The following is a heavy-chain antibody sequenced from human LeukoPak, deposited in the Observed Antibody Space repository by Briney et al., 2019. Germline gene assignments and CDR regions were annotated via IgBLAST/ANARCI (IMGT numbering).Heavy chain of an antibody. D-gene: IGHD2-2*01. J-gene: IGHJ4*02. V-gene: IGHV1-2*02. CDR3: ASHPNAIVVVPAAIYY. Sequence: ASXKVSCKASGYTFTCYYMHWVGQAPGQGGEWMGWININSGGTTYSQNFQRRVTMTRDTSISTAYMELSRLRSGDTAVYYSASHPNAIVVVPAAIYYWGQGTLVTVSS. CDR1: GYTFTCYY. CDR2: ININSGGT.